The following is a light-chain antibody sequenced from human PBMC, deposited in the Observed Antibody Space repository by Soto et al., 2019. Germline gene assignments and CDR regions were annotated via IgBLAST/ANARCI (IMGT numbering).Light chain of an antibody. CDR1: QDISNY. J-gene: IGKJ4*01. V-gene: IGKV1-33*01. CDR2: DAS. Sequence: DIQMTQSPSSLSASVGDRVTITCQASQDISNYLNWYQQKPGEAPKLLIYDASNLETGVPSRFSGSGSGTDFTFTISSLQPEDIVTYYCQQYDNLPPRLTFGGGTKVEIK. CDR3: QQYDNLPPRLT.